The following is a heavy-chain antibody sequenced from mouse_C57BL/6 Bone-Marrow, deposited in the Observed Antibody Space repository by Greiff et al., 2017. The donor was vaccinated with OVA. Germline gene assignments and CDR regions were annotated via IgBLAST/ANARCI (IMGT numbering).Heavy chain of an antibody. J-gene: IGHJ4*01. D-gene: IGHD2-4*01. Sequence: EVKLEESGAELVRPGASVKLSCTASGFNIKDDYMHWVKQRPEQGLEWIGWIDPENGDTEYASKFQGKAPITADTSSNTAYLQLSSLTSEDTAVYYCTTLKYYDYDGGYAMDYWGQGTSVTVSS. CDR1: GFNIKDDY. CDR3: TTLKYYDYDGGYAMDY. CDR2: IDPENGDT. V-gene: IGHV14-4*01.